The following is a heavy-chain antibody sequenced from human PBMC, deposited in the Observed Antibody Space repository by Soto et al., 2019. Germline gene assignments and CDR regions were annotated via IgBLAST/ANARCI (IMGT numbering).Heavy chain of an antibody. CDR3: ARVGTYYGSGSPYYSDY. J-gene: IGHJ4*02. Sequence: EVQLVESGGGLVQPGGSLRLSCAASGFSFSSYYMNWVRQAPGKGLEWVASISSSSSYINYADSVKGRFTISRDNAKKSLYLQRNSLRAEDTAVYYCARVGTYYGSGSPYYSDYWGQGTLVTVSS. CDR1: GFSFSSYY. CDR2: ISSSSSYI. D-gene: IGHD3-10*01. V-gene: IGHV3-21*01.